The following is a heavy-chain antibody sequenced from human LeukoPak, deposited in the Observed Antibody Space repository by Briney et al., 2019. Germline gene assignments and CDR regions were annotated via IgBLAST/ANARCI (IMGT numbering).Heavy chain of an antibody. V-gene: IGHV4-34*01. J-gene: IGHJ6*02. CDR1: GGSLSDYY. CDR2: INHSGST. CDR3: ARAGRFPRLGMDV. Sequence: SETPSLTCAVYGGSLSDYYWNWIRQPPGKGLEWIGEINHSGSTNYNPSLKGRVTISVDTSKNQFSLRLFSVTAADTAVYYCARAGRFPRLGMDVWGQGTTVTVSS. D-gene: IGHD3-3*01.